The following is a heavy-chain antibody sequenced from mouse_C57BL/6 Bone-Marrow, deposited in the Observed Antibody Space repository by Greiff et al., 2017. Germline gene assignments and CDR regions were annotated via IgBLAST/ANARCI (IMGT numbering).Heavy chain of an antibody. CDR1: GYTFTSYW. CDR3: ARSSYYGTPFAY. V-gene: IGHV1-63*01. CDR2: IYPGGGYT. D-gene: IGHD1-1*02. J-gene: IGHJ3*01. Sequence: QVQLQQPGAELVKPGASVKLSCKASGYTFTSYWMHWAKQRPGHGLEWIGDIYPGGGYTNYNEKFKGKATLTTDKSSSTAYMQFSSLTSEESAIYYCARSSYYGTPFAYWGQGTLVTVSA.